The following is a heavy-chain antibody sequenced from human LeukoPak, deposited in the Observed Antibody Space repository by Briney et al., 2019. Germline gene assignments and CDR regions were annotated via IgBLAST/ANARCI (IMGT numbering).Heavy chain of an antibody. V-gene: IGHV4-38-2*01. CDR2: IYHSGST. J-gene: IGHJ4*02. CDR3: ASRDCSGGSCYSGEYFDY. D-gene: IGHD2-15*01. CDR1: GYSISSGYY. Sequence: SETLSLTCAVSGYSISSGYYWGWIRQPPGKGLEWIGSIYHSGSTYYTPSLKSRVTISVDTSKNQFSLKLSSVTAADTAVYYCASRDCSGGSCYSGEYFDYWGQGTLVTVSS.